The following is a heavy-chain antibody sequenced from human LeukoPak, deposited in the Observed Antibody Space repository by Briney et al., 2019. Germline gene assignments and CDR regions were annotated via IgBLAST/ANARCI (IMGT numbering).Heavy chain of an antibody. V-gene: IGHV1-69*05. Sequence: SVKVSCKASGYRLRNHGISWVRQAPGQGLEWMGRIIPIFGTANYAQKFQGRVTITTDESTSTAYMELSSLRSEDTAVYYCARDGVVVVPAAPYNWFDPWGQGTLVTVSS. J-gene: IGHJ5*02. CDR2: IIPIFGTA. D-gene: IGHD2-2*01. CDR3: ARDGVVVVPAAPYNWFDP. CDR1: GYRLRNHG.